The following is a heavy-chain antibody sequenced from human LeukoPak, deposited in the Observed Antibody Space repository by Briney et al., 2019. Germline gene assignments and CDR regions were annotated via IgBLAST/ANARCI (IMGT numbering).Heavy chain of an antibody. Sequence: SVKVSCKASGGTFSSYAISWVRQAPGQGVEWMGRIIPIFGTANYAQKFQGRVTITTDESTSTAYMELSSLRSEDTAVYYCARGRYYGSGSYIYWGQGTLVTVSS. V-gene: IGHV1-69*05. CDR2: IIPIFGTA. J-gene: IGHJ4*02. CDR3: ARGRYYGSGSYIY. CDR1: GGTFSSYA. D-gene: IGHD3-10*01.